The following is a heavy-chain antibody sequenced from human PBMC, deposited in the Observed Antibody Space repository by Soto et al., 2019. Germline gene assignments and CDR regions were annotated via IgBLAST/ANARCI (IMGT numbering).Heavy chain of an antibody. J-gene: IGHJ6*02. CDR3: AHKGGRGAGMDV. CDR2: IYWDGDK. V-gene: IGHV2-5*02. D-gene: IGHD2-15*01. CDR1: GFSLSSSGVG. Sequence: QITLKESGPTLVKPTQTLTLTCIFSGFSLSSSGVGVGWIRQPPGKALEWLALIYWDGDKRYSPSLKTRLTFTKDTSTNEVVLTMTNMDPVDTGTYYCAHKGGRGAGMDVWGQGTTVTVSS.